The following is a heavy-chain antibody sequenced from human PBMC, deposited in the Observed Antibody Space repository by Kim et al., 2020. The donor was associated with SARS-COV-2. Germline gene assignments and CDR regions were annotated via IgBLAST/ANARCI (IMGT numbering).Heavy chain of an antibody. D-gene: IGHD2-2*01. CDR3: ARPYSSSWFHFDY. CDR2: TSGDGRTK. CDR1: GFTLSSYA. J-gene: IGHJ4*02. V-gene: IGHV3-30*03. Sequence: GGSLRLSCAGSGFTLSSYAMYWVRQASGKGLEWVAVTSGDGRTKNYADSVRGRFTISRDNSKNTLYLEMNSLTTGDTAMYYCARPYSSSWFHFDYWGQGTLVTVSS.